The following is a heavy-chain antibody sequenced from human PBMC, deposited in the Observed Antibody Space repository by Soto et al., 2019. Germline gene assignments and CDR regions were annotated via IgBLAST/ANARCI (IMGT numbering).Heavy chain of an antibody. Sequence: GGSLRLSCAASGFTFSSHWMTWVRQAPGKGLEWVANINQDGSEKYYVDSVKGRFTISRDNAKNSLHLQMNSLRAEDTAVYSCARGMYGRGWTLDYWGQGTLVTVS. D-gene: IGHD6-19*01. CDR2: INQDGSEK. CDR1: GFTFSSHW. CDR3: ARGMYGRGWTLDY. V-gene: IGHV3-7*01. J-gene: IGHJ4*02.